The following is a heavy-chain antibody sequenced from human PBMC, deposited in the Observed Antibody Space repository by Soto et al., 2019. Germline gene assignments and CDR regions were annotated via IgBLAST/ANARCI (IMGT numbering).Heavy chain of an antibody. V-gene: IGHV1-46*01. D-gene: IGHD1-20*01. CDR2: IKPSCGTT. CDR3: AREYTSTYYFDS. Sequence: ASVKVSCKASGFTFSSYFMHWFRQAPGQGLQWVGIIKPSCGTTDYAQEFQDKVTMTRXTXXSXXXMXLXXLTXAXTAVYYCAREYTSTYYFDSWGQGTLVTVSS. J-gene: IGHJ4*02. CDR1: GFTFSSYF.